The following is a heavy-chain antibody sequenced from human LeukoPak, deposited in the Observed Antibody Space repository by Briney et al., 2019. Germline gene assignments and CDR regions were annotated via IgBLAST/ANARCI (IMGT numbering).Heavy chain of an antibody. D-gene: IGHD3-9*01. V-gene: IGHV3-48*03. CDR1: GFTFSSYE. CDR3: ARDFVDYDILTGYYNGFDY. Sequence: GGSLRLSCAASGFTFSSYEMNWVRQDPGKGLEWVSYISSSGSTIYYADSVKGRFTISRDNAKNSLYLQMNSLRAEDTAVYYCARDFVDYDILTGYYNGFDYWGQGTLVTVSS. CDR2: ISSSGSTI. J-gene: IGHJ4*02.